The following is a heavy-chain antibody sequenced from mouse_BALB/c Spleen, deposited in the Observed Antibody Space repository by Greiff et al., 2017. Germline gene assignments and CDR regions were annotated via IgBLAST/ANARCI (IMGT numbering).Heavy chain of an antibody. CDR1: GFNIKDTY. CDR2: IDPANGNT. V-gene: IGHV14-3*02. CDR3: AKAYYGNYLDY. J-gene: IGHJ2*01. D-gene: IGHD2-10*01. Sequence: EVKVVESGAELVKPGASVKLSCTASGFNIKDTYMHWVKQRPEQGLEWIGRIDPANGNTKYDPKFQGKATITADTSSNTAYLQLSSLTSEDTAVYYCAKAYYGNYLDYWGQGTTLTVSS.